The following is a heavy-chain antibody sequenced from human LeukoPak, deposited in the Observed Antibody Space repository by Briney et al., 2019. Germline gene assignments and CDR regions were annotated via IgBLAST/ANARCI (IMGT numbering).Heavy chain of an antibody. CDR1: GGSFSDYY. J-gene: IGHJ5*02. D-gene: IGHD5-18*01. CDR2: INHSGSP. Sequence: SETLSLTCAVYGGSFSDYYWTWIRQPPGKGLEWIGEINHSGSPNNNPSLKSRVSISFDTSKNQFSLKLTSVTAADTAVYYCALQNPKYSYGTFDPWGQGTLVTVSS. V-gene: IGHV4-34*01. CDR3: ALQNPKYSYGTFDP.